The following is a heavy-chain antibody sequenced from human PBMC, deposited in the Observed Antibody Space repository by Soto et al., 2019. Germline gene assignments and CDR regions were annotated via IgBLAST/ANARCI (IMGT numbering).Heavy chain of an antibody. CDR2: INPSGGST. CDR1: GYTFTSYY. D-gene: IGHD3-22*01. V-gene: IGHV1-46*01. J-gene: IGHJ3*02. Sequence: ASVKVSCKASGYTFTSYYMHWVRQAPGQGLEWMGIINPSGGSTSYAQKFQGRVTMTRDTSTSTVYMELSSLRSEDTAVYYCARVQYYESSGYHPGDAFEIRGQRTMVTVSS. CDR3: ARVQYYESSGYHPGDAFEI.